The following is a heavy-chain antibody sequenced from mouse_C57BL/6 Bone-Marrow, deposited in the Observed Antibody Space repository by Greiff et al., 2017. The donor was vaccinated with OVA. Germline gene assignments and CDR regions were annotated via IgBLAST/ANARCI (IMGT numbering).Heavy chain of an antibody. D-gene: IGHD6-1*01. CDR1: GYTFTDYY. V-gene: IGHV1-19*01. Sequence: EVKLQESGPVLVKPGASVKMSCKASGYTFTDYYMHWVKQSPGQGLEWIGVIYPDNGGTSYNQKFKGKATLTADKSSSTAYMELNSLTSEDSAVYYCAGAPAEGYWGQGTTLTVSS. J-gene: IGHJ2*01. CDR2: IYPDNGGT. CDR3: AGAPAEGY.